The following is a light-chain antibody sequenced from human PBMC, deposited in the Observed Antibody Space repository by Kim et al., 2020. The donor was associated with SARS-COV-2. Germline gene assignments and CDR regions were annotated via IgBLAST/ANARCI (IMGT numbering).Light chain of an antibody. Sequence: SRSPGERATRSCRASQSVSSDLAWYQQRPGQVPRVLIYDVSTRVTGVPARFGGSGSGTEFTLTISSLQSEDFAVYYCQQYNNWWTFGQGTKVDIK. CDR3: QQYNNWWT. J-gene: IGKJ1*01. V-gene: IGKV3-15*01. CDR2: DVS. CDR1: QSVSSD.